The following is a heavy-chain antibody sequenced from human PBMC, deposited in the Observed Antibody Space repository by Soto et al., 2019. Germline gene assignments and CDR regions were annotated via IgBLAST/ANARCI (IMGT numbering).Heavy chain of an antibody. J-gene: IGHJ4*02. V-gene: IGHV3-30*18. CDR2: ISYDGSNK. D-gene: IGHD3-10*01. Sequence: LRLSCAASGFTFSSYGMHWVRQAPGKGLEWVAVISYDGSNKYYADSVKGRFTISRDNSKNTLYLQMNSLRAEDTAAYYCAKGLWFGELLPLDYWGQGTLVTVSS. CDR1: GFTFSSYG. CDR3: AKGLWFGELLPLDY.